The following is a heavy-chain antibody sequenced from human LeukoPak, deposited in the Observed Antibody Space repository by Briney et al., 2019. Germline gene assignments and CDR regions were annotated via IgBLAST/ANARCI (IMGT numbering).Heavy chain of an antibody. CDR1: GFTFSSYA. J-gene: IGHJ4*02. Sequence: GSLRLSCAASGFTFSSYAMHWVRQAPGKGLEWVAVISYDGSNKYYADSVKGRFTISRDNSKNTLYLQMNSLRAEDTAVYYCARDLAFNDYWGQGTLVTVSS. CDR2: ISYDGSNK. V-gene: IGHV3-30-3*01. CDR3: ARDLAFNDY.